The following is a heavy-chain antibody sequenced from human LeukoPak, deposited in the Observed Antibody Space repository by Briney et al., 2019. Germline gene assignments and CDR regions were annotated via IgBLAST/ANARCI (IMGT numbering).Heavy chain of an antibody. Sequence: GRSLRLSCAASGFTFSSYAMHWVRQAPGKGLEWVAVISYDGSNKYYADSVKGRFTISRDNSKNTLYLQMNSLRAEDTAVYYCARDSRDSTTWGYGMDVWGQGTTVTVSS. J-gene: IGHJ6*02. CDR1: GFTFSSYA. CDR3: ARDSRDSTTWGYGMDV. CDR2: ISYDGSNK. D-gene: IGHD3-16*01. V-gene: IGHV3-30-3*01.